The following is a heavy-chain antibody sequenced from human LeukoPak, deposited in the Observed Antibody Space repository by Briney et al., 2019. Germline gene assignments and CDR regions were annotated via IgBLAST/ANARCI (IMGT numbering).Heavy chain of an antibody. CDR3: ARHPLAYCGGDCYPENYFDY. Sequence: GESLKISCKGSGYSFTSYWIGWVRQMPGKGLEWIGIIYPGDSDTRYSPSFQGQVTISADKSISTAYLQWSSLKASDTAMYYCARHPLAYCGGDCYPENYFDYWGQGTLVTVSS. V-gene: IGHV5-51*01. D-gene: IGHD2-21*02. CDR1: GYSFTSYW. CDR2: IYPGDSDT. J-gene: IGHJ4*02.